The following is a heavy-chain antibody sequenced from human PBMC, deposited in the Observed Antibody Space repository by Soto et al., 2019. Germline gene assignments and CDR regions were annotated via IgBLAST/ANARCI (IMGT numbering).Heavy chain of an antibody. CDR2: ISHDGKDK. Sequence: QMQLVESGGGVVQPGRSLRVSCATSGFAFSYYGIHWVRQAPGKGLEWVADISHDGKDKWYADSVKGRFTISRDNSENTLYLQMNGLRSEDTAVYFCASGERRNGHDTRFDYWGQGTLVTVSS. D-gene: IGHD3-10*01. V-gene: IGHV3-30*03. CDR3: ASGERRNGHDTRFDY. CDR1: GFAFSYYG. J-gene: IGHJ4*02.